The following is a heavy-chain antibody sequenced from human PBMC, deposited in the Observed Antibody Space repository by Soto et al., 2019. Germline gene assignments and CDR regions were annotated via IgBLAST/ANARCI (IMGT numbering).Heavy chain of an antibody. J-gene: IGHJ4*02. Sequence: QVQLVQSGAEVKKPGSSVKVSCKASGGTFSSYTISWVRQAPGQGLEWMGRIIPILGIANYAQKFQGRVTITAEKSTSPAYRELSSLRSEDRAVYYCAGGGPGGSYPIDYWGQGTLVTVSS. CDR2: IIPILGIA. CDR1: GGTFSSYT. D-gene: IGHD1-26*01. CDR3: AGGGPGGSYPIDY. V-gene: IGHV1-69*02.